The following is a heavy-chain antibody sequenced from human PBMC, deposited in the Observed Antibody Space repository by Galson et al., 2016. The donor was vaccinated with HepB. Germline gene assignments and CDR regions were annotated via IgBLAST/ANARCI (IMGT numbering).Heavy chain of an antibody. CDR1: GFTLSKFA. CDR2: IANSGYST. CDR3: AKDAGLLVWYFDL. J-gene: IGHJ2*01. V-gene: IGHV3-23*01. Sequence: SLRLSCAASGFTLSKFAMTWVRQAPGKGLQWVATIANSGYSTYYADSVKGRFTISRDNSKNTLNLQMNSLRAEDTAMYYCAKDAGLLVWYFDLWGRGTLVTVSS. D-gene: IGHD1-26*01.